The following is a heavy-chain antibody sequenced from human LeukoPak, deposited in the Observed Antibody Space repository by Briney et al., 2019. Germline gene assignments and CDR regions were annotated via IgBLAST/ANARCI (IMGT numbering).Heavy chain of an antibody. CDR2: IYYSGST. CDR3: ARVGMAGGTNKGAFDY. V-gene: IGHV4-31*03. CDR1: GGSISSGGYY. Sequence: SETLSLTCTVSGGSISSGGYYWSWIRQHPGKGLEWIGYIYYSGSTYYNPSLKSRVTISVDTSKNQFSLKLSSVTAADTAVYYCARVGMAGGTNKGAFDYWGQGTLVTVSS. J-gene: IGHJ4*02. D-gene: IGHD6-19*01.